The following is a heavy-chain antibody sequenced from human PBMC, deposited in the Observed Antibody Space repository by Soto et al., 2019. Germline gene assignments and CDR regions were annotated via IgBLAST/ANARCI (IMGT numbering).Heavy chain of an antibody. V-gene: IGHV3-30-3*01. Sequence: QVQLVESGGGVVQPGRSLRLSCAASGFTFSSYAMHWVRQAPGKGLEWVAVISYDGSNKYYADSVKGRFTISRDNSKNTLYLQMNSLRAGDTAVYYCARGIYSSGWSRHYWGQGTLVTVSS. CDR1: GFTFSSYA. CDR2: ISYDGSNK. CDR3: ARGIYSSGWSRHY. D-gene: IGHD6-19*01. J-gene: IGHJ4*02.